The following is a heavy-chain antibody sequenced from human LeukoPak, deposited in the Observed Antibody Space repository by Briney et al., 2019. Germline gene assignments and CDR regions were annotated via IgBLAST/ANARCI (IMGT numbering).Heavy chain of an antibody. Sequence: GGSLRLSCAASGFTFSSYAMSWVPQAPGKGLEWVSTISGSGTTYYADSVKGRFTISRDNSKNTLYLQMNSLRAEDTAVYYCAKGLIPAYYFDYWGQGTLVTVSS. CDR3: AKGLIPAYYFDY. V-gene: IGHV3-23*01. CDR1: GFTFSSYA. J-gene: IGHJ4*02. CDR2: ISGSGTT.